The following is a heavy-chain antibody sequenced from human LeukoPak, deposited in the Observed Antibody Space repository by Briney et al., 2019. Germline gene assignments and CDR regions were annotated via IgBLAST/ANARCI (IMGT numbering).Heavy chain of an antibody. V-gene: IGHV4-31*03. Sequence: SGTLSLTCTVSGGSISSGGYYWSWIRQHPGKGLEWIGYIYYSGSTYYNPSLKSRVTISVDTSKNQFSLKLSSVTAADTAVYYCARGYYDSSGYWPNAFDIWGQGTMVTVSS. CDR3: ARGYYDSSGYWPNAFDI. D-gene: IGHD3-22*01. CDR1: GGSISSGGYY. J-gene: IGHJ3*02. CDR2: IYYSGST.